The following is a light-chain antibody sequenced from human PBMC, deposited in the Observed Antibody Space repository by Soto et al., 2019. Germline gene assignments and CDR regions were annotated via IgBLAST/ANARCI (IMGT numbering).Light chain of an antibody. CDR3: HQYNNWPRT. V-gene: IGKV3-15*01. CDR1: QSVSSN. Sequence: EIVMTQSPATLSVSPGERATHSCRASQSVSSNLAWYQQKPGQAPRLLIYGASTRATGIPARFSGSGSGTEFTLTISSLQSEDFAVYYCHQYNNWPRTFGQGTKVEIK. J-gene: IGKJ1*01. CDR2: GAS.